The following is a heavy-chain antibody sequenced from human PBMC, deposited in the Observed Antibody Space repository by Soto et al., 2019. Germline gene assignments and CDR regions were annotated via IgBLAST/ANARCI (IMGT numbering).Heavy chain of an antibody. Sequence: QVQLQESGPGLVKPSGTLSLICAVYGGSISSSNWWSWVRQPPGKGLEWIGKIYHSGSTNYNPSLKSRVTISVDKSKNQFSLKLSSVTAADTAVYYCARVYMVRGTNIRYFDYWGQGTLVTVSS. J-gene: IGHJ4*02. CDR1: GGSISSSNW. CDR2: IYHSGST. V-gene: IGHV4-4*02. CDR3: ARVYMVRGTNIRYFDY. D-gene: IGHD3-10*01.